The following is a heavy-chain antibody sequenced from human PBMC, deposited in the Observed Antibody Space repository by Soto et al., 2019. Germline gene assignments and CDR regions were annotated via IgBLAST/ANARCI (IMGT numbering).Heavy chain of an antibody. CDR2: MNPNSGNT. V-gene: IGHV1-8*01. CDR1: GYTFTSYD. D-gene: IGHD6-19*01. J-gene: IGHJ3*02. CDR3: ARSLSIAVAGTGDAFDI. Sequence: ASVQVSCKASGYTFTSYDINWVRQATGQGLEWMGWMNPNSGNTGYAQKFQGRVTMTRNTSISTACMELSSLRSEDTAVYYCARSLSIAVAGTGDAFDIWGQGTMVTVS.